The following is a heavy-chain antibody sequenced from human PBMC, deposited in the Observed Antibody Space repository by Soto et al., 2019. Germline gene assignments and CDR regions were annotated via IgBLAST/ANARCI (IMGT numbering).Heavy chain of an antibody. Sequence: QVQLVESGGGVVQPGRSLRLSCAASGFTFSSYGMHWVRQAPGKGLEWVAVISYDGSNKYYADSVKGRFTISRDNSKNTLYLQMNSLRAEDTAVYYCVKDFRLLSETWYFDLWGRGTLVTVSS. D-gene: IGHD3-10*01. CDR3: VKDFRLLSETWYFDL. CDR1: GFTFSSYG. J-gene: IGHJ2*01. CDR2: ISYDGSNK. V-gene: IGHV3-30*18.